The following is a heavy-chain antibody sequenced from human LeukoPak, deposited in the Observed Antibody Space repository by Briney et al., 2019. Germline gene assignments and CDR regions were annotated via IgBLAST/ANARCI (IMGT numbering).Heavy chain of an antibody. CDR1: GFTFSDYY. CDR3: ARPVRNSDA. D-gene: IGHD2-21*01. CDR2: ISGSGGDA. Sequence: GGSLRLSCVASGFTFSDYYMSWIRQAPGKGLEYISYISGSGGDAKYADSVRGRFTISRDNAKNSLYLQMNSPRVDDTAVYYCARPVRNSDAWGQGTLVTVSS. V-gene: IGHV3-11*03. J-gene: IGHJ4*02.